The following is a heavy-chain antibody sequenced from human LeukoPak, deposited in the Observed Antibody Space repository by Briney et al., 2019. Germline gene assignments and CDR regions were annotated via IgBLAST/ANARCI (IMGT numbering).Heavy chain of an antibody. CDR2: ISGSGGST. J-gene: IGHJ4*02. Sequence: GGSLRLSCAASGFTFSSYAMSWVSQAPGKGLEWVSAISGSGGSTYYADSVKGRFTISRDNSKNTLYLQMNSLRAEDTAVYYCAKEYKRIAAAGTQFGGDYWGQGTLVTVSS. V-gene: IGHV3-23*01. CDR3: AKEYKRIAAAGTQFGGDY. D-gene: IGHD6-13*01. CDR1: GFTFSSYA.